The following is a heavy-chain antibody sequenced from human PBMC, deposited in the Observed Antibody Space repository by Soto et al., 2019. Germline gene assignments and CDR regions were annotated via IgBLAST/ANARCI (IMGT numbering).Heavy chain of an antibody. J-gene: IGHJ6*02. CDR1: GGTFSSYA. D-gene: IGHD3-16*01. V-gene: IGHV1-69*13. CDR3: ARGETGGYYYYYGMDV. CDR2: IIPIFGTA. Sequence: SVKVSCKASGGTFSSYAISWVRQAPGQGLEWMGGIIPIFGTANYAQKFQGRVTITADESTSTAYMELSSLRSEDTAVYYCARGETGGYYYYYGMDVWGQGTTVTVSS.